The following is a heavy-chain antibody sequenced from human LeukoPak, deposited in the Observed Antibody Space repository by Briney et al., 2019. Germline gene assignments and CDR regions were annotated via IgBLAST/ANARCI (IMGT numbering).Heavy chain of an antibody. CDR2: IKQDGGEK. CDR1: GFTFSGSW. V-gene: IGHV3-7*03. D-gene: IGHD6-25*01. J-gene: IGHJ4*02. Sequence: GGSLRLSCAASGFTFSGSWMTWVRQAPGKGLEWVANIKQDGGEKYYVDSVKGRFTISRDNAKNSLYLQMNSLRAEDTAVYYCARDLYNSASKWGQGTLVTVSS. CDR3: ARDLYNSASK.